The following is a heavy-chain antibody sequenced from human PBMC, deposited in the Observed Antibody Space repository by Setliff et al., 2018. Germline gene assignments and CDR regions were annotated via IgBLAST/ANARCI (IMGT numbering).Heavy chain of an antibody. CDR2: INHSGSS. V-gene: IGHV4-34*01. D-gene: IGHD6-6*01. Sequence: PSETLSLTCADSGGTFSGYYWTWIRQPPGKGLEWIGEINHSGSSNYNPSLKSRVTISVDTSKNQFSLKLSSVTAADTAVYYCARGRNVAARLLDSWGQGARVTVS. J-gene: IGHJ4*02. CDR1: GGTFSGYY. CDR3: ARGRNVAARLLDS.